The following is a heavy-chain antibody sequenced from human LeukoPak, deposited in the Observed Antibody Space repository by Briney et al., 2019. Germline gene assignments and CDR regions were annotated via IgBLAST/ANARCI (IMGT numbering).Heavy chain of an antibody. CDR3: AKVHAYGSGSYFRGAFDI. V-gene: IGHV3-30*18. CDR2: ISYDGSNK. Sequence: PGGSLRLSCAASGFTFSSYGMHWVRQAPGKGLEWVAVISYDGSNKYYADSVKGRFTISRDNSKNTLYLQMNSLRAEDTAVYYCAKVHAYGSGSYFRGAFDIWGQGTMVTVSS. J-gene: IGHJ3*02. D-gene: IGHD3-10*01. CDR1: GFTFSSYG.